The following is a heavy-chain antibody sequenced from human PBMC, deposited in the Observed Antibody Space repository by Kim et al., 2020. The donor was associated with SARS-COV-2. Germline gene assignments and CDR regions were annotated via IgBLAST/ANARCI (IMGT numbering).Heavy chain of an antibody. D-gene: IGHD3-3*01. CDR3: TREKRLGFLEWLRAGY. V-gene: IGHV3-49*04. CDR1: GFTFGDYA. CDR2: IRSKAYGGTT. J-gene: IGHJ4*02. Sequence: GGSLRLSCTASGFTFGDYAMSWVRQAPGKGLAWVGFIRSKAYGGTTEYAASVKGRFIISRDDSKNIAYLQMNSLKTEDTAVYYCTREKRLGFLEWLRAGYWGQGTLGTVS.